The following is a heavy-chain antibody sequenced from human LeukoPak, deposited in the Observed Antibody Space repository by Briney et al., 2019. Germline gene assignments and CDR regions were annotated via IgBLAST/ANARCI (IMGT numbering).Heavy chain of an antibody. D-gene: IGHD2-21*02. Sequence: GSSVKVSCKASGGTFSSYAISWVRQAPGQGLEWMGGIIPIFGTANYAQKFQGRVTITTDESTSTAYMELSSLRSEDTAVYYCARGTDCGGDCYSFPLGDYYYMDVWGKGPRSPSP. J-gene: IGHJ6*03. CDR2: IIPIFGTA. V-gene: IGHV1-69*05. CDR3: ARGTDCGGDCYSFPLGDYYYMDV. CDR1: GGTFSSYA.